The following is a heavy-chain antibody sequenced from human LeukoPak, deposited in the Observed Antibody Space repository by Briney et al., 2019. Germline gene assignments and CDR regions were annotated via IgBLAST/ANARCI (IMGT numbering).Heavy chain of an antibody. CDR3: VRDLGISGWYAPPLGYFDS. V-gene: IGHV1-2*02. Sequence: GGSLRLSCAASGYTFSAYCMHWVRQAPGQGLEWMGWINPKSGGTNYAQKFQDRVTMTRDTSISSTYMELSRLKSDDTAVYYCVRDLGISGWYAPPLGYFDSWGQGTLVTVSS. CDR1: GYTFSAYC. CDR2: INPKSGGT. D-gene: IGHD6-19*01. J-gene: IGHJ4*02.